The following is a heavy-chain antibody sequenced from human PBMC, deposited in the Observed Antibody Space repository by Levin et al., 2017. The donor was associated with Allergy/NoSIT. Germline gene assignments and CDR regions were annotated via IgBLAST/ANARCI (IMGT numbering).Heavy chain of an antibody. CDR1: GFTFSDYY. CDR2: ISSSGSTI. CDR3: ARDLTPRLPGIAAHHPFDY. V-gene: IGHV3-11*01. D-gene: IGHD6-6*01. Sequence: GGSLRLSCAASGFTFSDYYMSWIRQAPGKGLEWVSYISSSGSTIYYADSVKGRFTISRDNAKNSLYLQMNSLRAEDTAVYYCARDLTPRLPGIAAHHPFDYWGQGTLVTVSS. J-gene: IGHJ4*02.